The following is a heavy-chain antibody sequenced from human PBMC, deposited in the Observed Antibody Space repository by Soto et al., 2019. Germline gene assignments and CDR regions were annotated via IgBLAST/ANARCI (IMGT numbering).Heavy chain of an antibody. CDR3: ASGGCHYYDYGMDV. CDR2: ISAYNGNT. V-gene: IGHV1-18*03. J-gene: IGHJ6*02. Sequence: QVQLVQSGAEVKKPGASVKVSCKASGYTFTSYGISWVRQAPGQGLEWMGWISAYNGNTNDAQKLQGRVTMTTDTSTSTAYMEVRSLISDDMAVYYCASGGCHYYDYGMDVCGQGTTVTVSS. D-gene: IGHD3-10*01. CDR1: GYTFTSYG.